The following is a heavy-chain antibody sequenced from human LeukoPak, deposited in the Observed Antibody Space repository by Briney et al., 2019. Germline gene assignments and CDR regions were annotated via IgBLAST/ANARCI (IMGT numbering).Heavy chain of an antibody. V-gene: IGHV4-34*01. CDR3: ARFPYYYDSSGYYYLFDY. D-gene: IGHD3-22*01. Sequence: SETLSLTCAVYGGSFSGYCWSWIRQPPGKGLEWIGEINHSGSTNYNPSLKSRVTISVDTSKNQFSLKLSSVTAADTAVYYCARFPYYYDSSGYYYLFDYWGQGTLVTVSS. CDR1: GGSFSGYC. J-gene: IGHJ4*02. CDR2: INHSGST.